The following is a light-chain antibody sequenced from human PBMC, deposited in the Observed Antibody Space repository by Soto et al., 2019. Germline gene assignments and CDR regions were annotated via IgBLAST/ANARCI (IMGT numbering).Light chain of an antibody. CDR3: QQCGSSPLFT. CDR2: GAS. CDR1: QSVSSRY. V-gene: IGKV3-20*01. Sequence: EIVLTKSPGTLSLSPGERATLSCRASQSVSSRYLAWYQQKPGQDPRLLIYGASSRATGIPDRLCGSGSGTKFALTIIRLEPEDFAVYYCQQCGSSPLFTFGPGTKVDIK. J-gene: IGKJ3*01.